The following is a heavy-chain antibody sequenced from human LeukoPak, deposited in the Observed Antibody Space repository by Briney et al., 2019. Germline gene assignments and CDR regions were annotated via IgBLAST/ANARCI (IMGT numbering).Heavy chain of an antibody. D-gene: IGHD1-26*01. Sequence: GGSLRLSCAGSEFTFSTHSMTWVRQAPGKGLEWVAVIWHDGSYEYYADSVKGRFTISRDSSKNTLYLQMNSLRAEDTAVYYCAKDGVGATSLDCWGQGTLVTVSS. V-gene: IGHV3-33*06. CDR3: AKDGVGATSLDC. J-gene: IGHJ4*02. CDR1: EFTFSTHS. CDR2: IWHDGSYE.